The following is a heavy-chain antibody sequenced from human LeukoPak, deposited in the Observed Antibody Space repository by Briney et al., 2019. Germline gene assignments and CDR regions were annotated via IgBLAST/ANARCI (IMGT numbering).Heavy chain of an antibody. CDR2: IYHTGSS. J-gene: IGHJ4*02. Sequence: SEALSLTCTVSGYSITNGYYWGWIRQPPGKGLEWIGSIYHTGSSFYNPSLKSRVTISVDPPKNQFSLRLNSVIVADTAVYYCAREGLGELSLSNFAYFDYWGQGTLVTVSS. CDR3: AREGLGELSLSNFAYFDY. D-gene: IGHD3-16*02. V-gene: IGHV4-38-2*02. CDR1: GYSITNGYY.